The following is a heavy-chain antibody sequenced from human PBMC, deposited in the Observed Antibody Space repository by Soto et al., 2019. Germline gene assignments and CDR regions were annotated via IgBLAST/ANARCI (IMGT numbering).Heavy chain of an antibody. J-gene: IGHJ6*02. V-gene: IGHV1-69*13. D-gene: IGHD1-1*01. CDR2: IIPIFGTA. CDR3: ARDVGTTYYYGMDV. CDR1: GYSFTSYG. Sequence: GASVKVSCKASGYSFTSYGISWVRQAPGQGLEWMGGIIPIFGTANYAQKFQGRVTITADESTSTAYMELSSLRSEDTAVYYCARDVGTTYYYGMDVWGQGTTVTVSS.